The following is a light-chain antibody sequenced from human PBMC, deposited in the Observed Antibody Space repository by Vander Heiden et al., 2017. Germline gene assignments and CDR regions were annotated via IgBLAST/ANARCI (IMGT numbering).Light chain of an antibody. V-gene: IGKV3-20*01. CDR1: QSISSSY. CDR2: GAS. CDR3: QQDDNSLVT. J-gene: IGKJ2*01. Sequence: EVVLRQSPGTLSLSPGERATLFCRTSQSISSSYLAWYQQKPGQAPRLLIYGASSRATGIPDRFSGSGSGTDFTLTISTLEPEDFAVYYCQQDDNSLVTFGQGTKLEIK.